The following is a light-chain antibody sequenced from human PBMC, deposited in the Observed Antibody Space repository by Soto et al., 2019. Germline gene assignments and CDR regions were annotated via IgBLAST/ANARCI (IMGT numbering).Light chain of an antibody. J-gene: IGKJ2*01. CDR2: DTS. Sequence: EIVLTQSPGTLSLSPGERATLSCRASQSVAANYLAWYQQKPGQTPRLLIYDTSIRATGVPARFSGSRSGAEFTLTISSLQSEDCAVYYCQQYDDWPPMYTVGQGTKVDI. CDR1: QSVAANY. CDR3: QQYDDWPPMYT. V-gene: IGKV3-15*01.